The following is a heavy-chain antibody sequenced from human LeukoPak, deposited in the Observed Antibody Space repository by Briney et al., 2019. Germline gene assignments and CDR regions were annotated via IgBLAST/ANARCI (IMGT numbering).Heavy chain of an antibody. CDR1: GFTFSNGW. V-gene: IGHV3-15*01. CDR2: IKSKTDGGTT. J-gene: IGHJ4*02. CDR3: TTVTYYYGSGSYYFDY. D-gene: IGHD3-10*01. Sequence: GVSLRLSCAASGFTFSNGWMSWVRQAPGKGLEWVGRIKSKTDGGTTDYAAPVRGRFTISRDDSKNTLYLQMNSLKTEDTAVYYCTTVTYYYGSGSYYFDYWGQGTLVTVSS.